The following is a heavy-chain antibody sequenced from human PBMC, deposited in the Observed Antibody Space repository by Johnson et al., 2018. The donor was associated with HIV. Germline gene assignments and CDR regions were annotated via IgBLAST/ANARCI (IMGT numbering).Heavy chain of an antibody. CDR2: ISSNGART. Sequence: VQLVESGGGLVQPGASLRLSCPASGFTFSSYALHWVRQAPGKGLEYVSGISSNGARTYSANSVKDRFTVSRDSSNNTLYLQMGSLRDEDMAVYYCTRGRGMRDGTTGTFDLWGQGTKVTVSS. J-gene: IGHJ3*01. D-gene: IGHD1-1*01. CDR3: TRGRGMRDGTTGTFDL. V-gene: IGHV3-64*01. CDR1: GFTFSSYA.